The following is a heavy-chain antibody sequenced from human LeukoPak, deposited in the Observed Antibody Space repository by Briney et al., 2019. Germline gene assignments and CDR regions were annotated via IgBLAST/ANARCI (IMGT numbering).Heavy chain of an antibody. CDR3: AREGYGSGNYFSYYGMDV. J-gene: IGHJ6*04. CDR2: ISSSGSTI. V-gene: IGHV3-48*03. D-gene: IGHD3-10*01. Sequence: GGSLRLSCAASEFTSSSYEMNWVRQAPGEGLEWVSYISSSGSTIYYADSVKGRFTISRDNAKNSLHLQMNSLRAEDTAVYYCAREGYGSGNYFSYYGMDVWGKGTTVTVSS. CDR1: EFTSSSYE.